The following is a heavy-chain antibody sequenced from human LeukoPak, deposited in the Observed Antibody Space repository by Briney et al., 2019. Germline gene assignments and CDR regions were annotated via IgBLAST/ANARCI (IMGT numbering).Heavy chain of an antibody. D-gene: IGHD3-3*01. Sequence: LSLTCTVSGASISSYYWSWVRQAPGKGLEWVANIKQDGSEKYYVDSVKGRFTISRDNAKNSLYLQMNSLRAEDTAVYYCARDRSGQILGDAFDIWGQGTMVTVSS. V-gene: IGHV3-7*01. CDR2: IKQDGSEK. CDR3: ARDRSGQILGDAFDI. CDR1: GASISSYY. J-gene: IGHJ3*02.